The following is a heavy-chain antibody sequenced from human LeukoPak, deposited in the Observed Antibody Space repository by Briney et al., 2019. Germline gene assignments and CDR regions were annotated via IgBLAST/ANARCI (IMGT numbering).Heavy chain of an antibody. CDR1: GGSCSGYF. D-gene: IGHD5-12*01. V-gene: IGHV4-34*01. J-gene: IGHJ4*02. Sequence: KSSETLSLTCAVYGGSCSGYFWSWIRQPPGKGREWIGEINHSGSTKYNPSLKDRVTISVDTSKNQFSLRLSSVTAADTAVYYCARAEPWIHQQIDYWGQGTLVSVSS. CDR2: INHSGST. CDR3: ARAEPWIHQQIDY.